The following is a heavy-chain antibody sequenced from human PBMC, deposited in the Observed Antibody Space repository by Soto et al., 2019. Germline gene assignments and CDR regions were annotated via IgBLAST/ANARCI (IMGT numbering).Heavy chain of an antibody. D-gene: IGHD5-12*01. CDR3: ARLRGVATIIDY. J-gene: IGHJ4*02. CDR1: GGSISSYY. Sequence: KQSQTLSLTCTVSGGSISSYYWSWIRQPPGKGLEWIGYIYYSGSTNYNPSLKSRVTISVDTSKNQFSLKLSSVTAADTAVYYCARLRGVATIIDYWGQGTLVTVSS. CDR2: IYYSGST. V-gene: IGHV4-59*08.